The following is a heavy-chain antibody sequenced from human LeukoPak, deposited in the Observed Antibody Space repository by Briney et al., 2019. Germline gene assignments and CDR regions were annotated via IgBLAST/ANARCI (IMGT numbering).Heavy chain of an antibody. D-gene: IGHD1-14*01. J-gene: IGHJ5*02. V-gene: IGHV1-18*01. Sequence: GASVKVSCKASGYTLFSSDITWVRQAPGQGLEWIGRISTSNGDTNYAAKLQGRVTITTDTSTSTVYMELGSLTFDDTAVYFCARDPYHRLGPPLDLWGQGTLVTVSS. CDR3: ARDPYHRLGPPLDL. CDR2: ISTSNGDT. CDR1: GYTLFSSD.